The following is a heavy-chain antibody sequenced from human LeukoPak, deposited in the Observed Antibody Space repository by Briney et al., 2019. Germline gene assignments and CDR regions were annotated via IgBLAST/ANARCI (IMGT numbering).Heavy chain of an antibody. CDR1: GFTFSSYG. D-gene: IGHD4-17*01. V-gene: IGHV3-30*03. CDR3: ARGAYGDYHFDY. CDR2: ISYDGSNK. Sequence: GGSLRLSCAASGFTFSSYGMHWVRQASGKGLEWVAVISYDGSNKYYADSVKGRFTISRDNAMNTLYLQMNSLRAADTAVYYCARGAYGDYHFDYWGQGTLVTVSS. J-gene: IGHJ4*02.